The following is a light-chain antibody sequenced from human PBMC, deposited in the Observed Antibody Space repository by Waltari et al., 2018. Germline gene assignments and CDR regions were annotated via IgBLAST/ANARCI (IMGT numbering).Light chain of an antibody. V-gene: IGLV1-44*01. CDR3: AAWDDSLNGHWV. J-gene: IGLJ3*02. Sequence: QSVLTQPPSASGTPGQRVTISCSGSTSHIGSNLVNWYQQLPGKAPKLLIYRRDQRPSGVPDRFSGSKSGTSASLAISGLQSEDEADYYCAAWDDSLNGHWVFGGGTKVTVL. CDR2: RRD. CDR1: TSHIGSNL.